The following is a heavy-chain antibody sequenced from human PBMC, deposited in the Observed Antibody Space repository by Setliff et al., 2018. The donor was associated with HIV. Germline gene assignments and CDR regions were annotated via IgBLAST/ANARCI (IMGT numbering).Heavy chain of an antibody. D-gene: IGHD3-3*01. Sequence: SETLSLTCTISGGSISSYYWSWIRQPPGKGLEWIGYMYYSGNTNYNPSLKSRVTISVDTSKSQFSLKLNSVTAADTAVYYCARDQSDWFYWGQGTLVTVSS. CDR3: ARDQSDWFY. J-gene: IGHJ4*02. V-gene: IGHV4-59*01. CDR2: MYYSGNT. CDR1: GGSISSYY.